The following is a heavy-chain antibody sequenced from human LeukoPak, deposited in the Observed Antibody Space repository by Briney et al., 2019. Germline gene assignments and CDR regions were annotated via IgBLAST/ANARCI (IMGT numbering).Heavy chain of an antibody. CDR1: GYTFTDYF. J-gene: IGHJ4*02. CDR3: ARGPRTGDFDY. V-gene: IGHV1-2*02. D-gene: IGHD7-27*01. CDR2: INPENGGT. Sequence: ASVKVSCKASGYTFTDYFIHWLRQAPGQGLEWIGWINPENGGTRSAQKFEGRVTMTRDTSISTVYMELSGLNSDDTAIYFCARGPRTGDFDYWGQGTLVTVSS.